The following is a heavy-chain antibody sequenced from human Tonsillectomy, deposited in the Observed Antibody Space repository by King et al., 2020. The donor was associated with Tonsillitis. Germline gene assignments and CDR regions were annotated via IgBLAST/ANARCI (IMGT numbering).Heavy chain of an antibody. CDR2: IYYSGST. D-gene: IGHD3-22*01. J-gene: IGHJ3*01. Sequence: QLQESGPGLVKPSETLSLTCTVSGGSISSSSYYWGWIRQPPGKGLEWIGSIYYSGSTYYNPSLKSRVTISVDTSKNQFSLKLSSVTAADTAVYYCARGTITMIITWTWGQGTMVTVSS. CDR3: ARGTITMIITWT. CDR1: GGSISSSSYY. V-gene: IGHV4-39*07.